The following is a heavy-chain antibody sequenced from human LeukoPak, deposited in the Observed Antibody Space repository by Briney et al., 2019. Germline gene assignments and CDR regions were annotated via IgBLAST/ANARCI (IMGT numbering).Heavy chain of an antibody. CDR3: ARNASDYYDSSGYYYYFDY. D-gene: IGHD3-22*01. CDR2: IYHSGST. Sequence: PSETLSLTCTVSGGSISSYYWSWIRQPPGKGLEWIGSIYHSGSTYYNPSLKSRVTISVDTSKNQFSLKLSSVTAADTAVYYCARNASDYYDSSGYYYYFDYWGQGTLVTVSS. J-gene: IGHJ4*02. CDR1: GGSISSYY. V-gene: IGHV4-59*08.